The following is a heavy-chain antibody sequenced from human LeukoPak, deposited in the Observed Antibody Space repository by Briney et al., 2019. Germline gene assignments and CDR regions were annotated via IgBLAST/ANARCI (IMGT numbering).Heavy chain of an antibody. D-gene: IGHD4-17*01. CDR2: INPSGGST. CDR3: AKVGGDYGNINDY. V-gene: IGHV1-46*01. Sequence: GASVKVSCKASGYTFTSYYMHWVRQAPGQGLEWMGIINPSGGSTSYAQKFQGRVTITADESTSTAYMELSSLRSEDTAVYYCAKVGGDYGNINDYWGQGTLVTVSS. J-gene: IGHJ4*02. CDR1: GYTFTSYY.